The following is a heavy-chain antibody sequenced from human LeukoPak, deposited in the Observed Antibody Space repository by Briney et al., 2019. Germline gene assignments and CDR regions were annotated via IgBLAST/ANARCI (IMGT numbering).Heavy chain of an antibody. J-gene: IGHJ4*02. CDR1: GFTFSSYA. Sequence: GSLRLSCAASGFTFSSYAMRWVRQAPGKGREWVSAISGSGGSTYYADSVKGRFTISRENAKKRVYLEMNSLRAEDTAVYYCAKDITDTMIVVEFDYWGQGTLVTVSS. CDR3: AKDITDTMIVVEFDY. CDR2: ISGSGGST. V-gene: IGHV3-23*01. D-gene: IGHD3-22*01.